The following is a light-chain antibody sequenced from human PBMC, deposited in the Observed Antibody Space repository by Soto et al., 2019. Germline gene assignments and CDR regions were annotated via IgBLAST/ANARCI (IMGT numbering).Light chain of an antibody. V-gene: IGKV3-15*01. J-gene: IGKJ5*01. CDR2: GVS. Sequence: EIVMTQSPATLSVSPGERATLSCRASQSVSSNLAWYQQKPGQAPRLLIYGVSTRATGIPARFSGSGSGTEFTLTISSLQSEDFALYYCQQYVVGSRLSFGRGTRLEI. CDR1: QSVSSN. CDR3: QQYVVGSRLS.